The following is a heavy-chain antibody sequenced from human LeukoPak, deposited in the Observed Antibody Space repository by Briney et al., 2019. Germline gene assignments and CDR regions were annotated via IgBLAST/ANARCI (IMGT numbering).Heavy chain of an antibody. Sequence: SETLSLTCTVSGGSFSSYYWSWLRQPAGKGLEWIGRIYTSGSTNYNPSLKSRVTMSVDTSKNQFSLKLSSVTAADTAVYYCARDSPVVPAAHYYYYGMDVWGQGTTVTVSS. J-gene: IGHJ6*02. D-gene: IGHD2-2*01. CDR2: IYTSGST. V-gene: IGHV4-4*07. CDR3: ARDSPVVPAAHYYYYGMDV. CDR1: GGSFSSYY.